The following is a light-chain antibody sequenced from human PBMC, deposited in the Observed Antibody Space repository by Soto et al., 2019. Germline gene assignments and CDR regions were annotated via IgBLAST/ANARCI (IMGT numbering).Light chain of an antibody. J-gene: IGKJ1*01. Sequence: DIVMTQSPLSLSVTPGEPASISCRSSQSLLYTNGYNFLDWYLQKPGQSPQLLIYLGSNRASGVPDRFGGSGSGTDFTLKISRVEAEDVGIYYCMQALEIPETFGQGTKVEIK. CDR2: LGS. CDR3: MQALEIPET. CDR1: QSLLYTNGYNF. V-gene: IGKV2-28*01.